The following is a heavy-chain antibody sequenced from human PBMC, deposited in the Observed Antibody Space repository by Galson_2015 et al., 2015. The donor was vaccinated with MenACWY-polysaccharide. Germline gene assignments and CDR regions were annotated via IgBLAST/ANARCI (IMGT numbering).Heavy chain of an antibody. J-gene: IGHJ4*02. CDR1: GYTFTNYA. CDR2: INTNTGNP. CDR3: VRNPEQIPTTVPMGHFDY. V-gene: IGHV7-4-1*02. D-gene: IGHD4-17*01. Sequence: SVKVSCKASGYTFTNYAINWARQAPGQGLEWLGWINTNTGNPTYAQGFSGRFVFSLDTSVSTAYLQISSLKAEDTAVYYCVRNPEQIPTTVPMGHFDYWGQGTLVTVSS.